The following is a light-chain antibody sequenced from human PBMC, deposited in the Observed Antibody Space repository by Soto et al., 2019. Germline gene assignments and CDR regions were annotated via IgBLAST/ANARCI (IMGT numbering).Light chain of an antibody. CDR1: QDISNS. Sequence: DIQMTQSPSSLSASVGDRVTITCQASQDISNSLSWYQQKPGKAPKHLITDAATLEAGVPSRFSGSGSGTDFTFTSSSLQPEDIATYFCLQHDNVPTFGLGTKLEVK. CDR3: LQHDNVPT. J-gene: IGKJ2*01. V-gene: IGKV1-33*01. CDR2: DAA.